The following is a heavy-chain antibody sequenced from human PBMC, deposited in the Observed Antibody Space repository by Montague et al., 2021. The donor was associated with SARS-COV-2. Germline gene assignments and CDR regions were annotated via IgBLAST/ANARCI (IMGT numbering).Heavy chain of an antibody. V-gene: IGHV4-39*01. CDR2: IYYSGST. CDR3: ARLPDLLLWFGEALDY. D-gene: IGHD3-10*01. J-gene: IGHJ4*02. Sequence: SETLSLTCTVSGGSISSSSYYWGWIHQPPGKGLEWIGSIYYSGSTYYNPSLKSRVTISVDTSKNQFSLKLSSVTAADTAVYYCARLPDLLLWFGEALDYWGQGTLVAVSS. CDR1: GGSISSSSYY.